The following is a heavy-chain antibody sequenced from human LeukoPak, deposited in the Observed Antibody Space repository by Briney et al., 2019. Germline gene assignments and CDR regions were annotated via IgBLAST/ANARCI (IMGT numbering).Heavy chain of an antibody. D-gene: IGHD2-2*01. CDR1: GFTFSSYW. CDR3: ARNLYCTSTSCPLDY. V-gene: IGHV3-74*01. CDR2: IKSDGSST. Sequence: GGSLRLSCAASGFTFSSYWMHWVRQAPGKGLVWVSRIKSDGSSTNYADSVKGQFTISRDNAKNTLYLQMNNLRAEDTAVYYCARNLYCTSTSCPLDYWGQGTLVTVSS. J-gene: IGHJ4*02.